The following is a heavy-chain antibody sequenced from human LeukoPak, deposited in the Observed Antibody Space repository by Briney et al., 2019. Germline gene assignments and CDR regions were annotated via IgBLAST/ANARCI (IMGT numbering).Heavy chain of an antibody. J-gene: IGHJ6*02. D-gene: IGHD2-2*01. CDR1: GFTFSSYG. CDR3: ARDPIVVVPAATNYYYYGMDV. V-gene: IGHV3-30*02. Sequence: GGSLRLSCAASGFTFSSYGMHWVRQAPGKGLEWVAFIRYDGSNKYYADSVKGRFTISRDNSKNTLYLQMNSLRAEDTAVYYCARDPIVVVPAATNYYYYGMDVWGQGTTVTVSS. CDR2: IRYDGSNK.